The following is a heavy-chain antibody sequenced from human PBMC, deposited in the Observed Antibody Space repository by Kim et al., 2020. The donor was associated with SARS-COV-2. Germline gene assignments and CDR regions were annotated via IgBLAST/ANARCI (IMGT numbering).Heavy chain of an antibody. D-gene: IGHD5-18*01. Sequence: SETLSLTCAVYGGSFSGYYWSWIRQPPGKGLEWIGEINHSGSTNYNPSLKSRVTISVDTSKNQFSLKLSSVTAADTAVYYCARVNEAAMVTRRFDYWGQGTLVTVSS. CDR3: ARVNEAAMVTRRFDY. CDR2: INHSGST. CDR1: GGSFSGYY. J-gene: IGHJ4*02. V-gene: IGHV4-34*01.